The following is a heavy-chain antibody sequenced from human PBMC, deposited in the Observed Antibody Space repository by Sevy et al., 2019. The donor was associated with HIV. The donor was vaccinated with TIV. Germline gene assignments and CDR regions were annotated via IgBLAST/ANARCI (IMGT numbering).Heavy chain of an antibody. Sequence: GGSLRLSCGASGFTFSNVWMSWVRQAPGKGLEWVGRVKSKTDGETTDYAAPVKGRLTFAGDDSKNTLYLHMNSLKTDDTAVYYCATERLGRSAYPPYYYYYGLDVWGQGTTVTVSS. CDR2: VKSKTDGETT. D-gene: IGHD3-3*01. CDR1: GFTFSNVW. J-gene: IGHJ6*02. V-gene: IGHV3-15*01. CDR3: ATERLGRSAYPPYYYYYGLDV.